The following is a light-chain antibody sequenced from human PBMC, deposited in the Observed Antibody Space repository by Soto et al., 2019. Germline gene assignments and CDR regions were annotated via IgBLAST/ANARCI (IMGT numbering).Light chain of an antibody. CDR1: SSDVGSYNL. V-gene: IGLV2-23*01. CDR3: SSYAGSSTSVV. CDR2: EDS. Sequence: QSALTQPASVSGSPGQSIAISCTKTSSDVGSYNLVSWYQQYPGKAPKLMIYEDSKRPSGVSNRFSGSKSGYTASLTISGLQAEDEADYYCSSYAGSSTSVVFGGGTKLTVL. J-gene: IGLJ2*01.